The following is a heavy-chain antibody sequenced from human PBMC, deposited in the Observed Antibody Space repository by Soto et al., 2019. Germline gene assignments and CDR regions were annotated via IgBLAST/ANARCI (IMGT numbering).Heavy chain of an antibody. J-gene: IGHJ5*02. Sequence: ASETLSLTCTVSGGSISSGGYYWSWIRQHPGKGLEWIGYIYYSGSTYYNPSLKSRVTISVDTSKNQFSLKLSSVTAADTAVYYCARGPTVMGYYSRFDPWGQGTLVTVSS. D-gene: IGHD4-17*01. CDR1: GGSISSGGYY. CDR3: ARGPTVMGYYSRFDP. V-gene: IGHV4-31*03. CDR2: IYYSGST.